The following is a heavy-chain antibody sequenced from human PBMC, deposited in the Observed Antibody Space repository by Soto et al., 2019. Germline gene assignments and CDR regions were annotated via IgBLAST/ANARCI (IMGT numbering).Heavy chain of an antibody. V-gene: IGHV4-34*01. J-gene: IGHJ6*03. D-gene: IGHD6-13*01. CDR1: GGSFSGYY. CDR3: ARGRGGTGIAAAGTSRLDYYMDV. CDR2: INHSGST. Sequence: SETLSLTCAVYGGSFSGYYWSWIRQPPGKGLEWIGEINHSGSTNYNPSLKSRVTISVDTSKNQFSLKLSSVTAADTAVYYCARGRGGTGIAAAGTSRLDYYMDVWGQGTTVTVSS.